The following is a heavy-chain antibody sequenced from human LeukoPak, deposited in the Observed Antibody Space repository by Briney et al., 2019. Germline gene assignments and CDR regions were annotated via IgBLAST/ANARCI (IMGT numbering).Heavy chain of an antibody. J-gene: IGHJ6*03. CDR1: GYTFTSYY. Sequence: GASVKVSCKASGYTFTSYYLHWVRQAPGQGLEWMGWINLNSGGTNYAQKFQGRVTMTRDTSISTAYMELSRLRSDDTAVYYCARDAPTVTGYYYYYMDVWGKGTTVTVSS. D-gene: IGHD4-11*01. CDR3: ARDAPTVTGYYYYYMDV. V-gene: IGHV1-2*02. CDR2: INLNSGGT.